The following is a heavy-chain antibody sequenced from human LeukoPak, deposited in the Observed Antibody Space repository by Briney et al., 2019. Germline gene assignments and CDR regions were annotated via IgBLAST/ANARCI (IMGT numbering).Heavy chain of an antibody. CDR2: IYYSGST. CDR3: ARHCMVRGRIFDY. D-gene: IGHD3-10*01. J-gene: IGHJ4*02. CDR1: GGSISSSSYY. Sequence: SETLSLTCTVSGGSISSSSYYWGWIRQPPGKGLEWIGSIYYSGSTYYNPSLKSRVTISVDTSKNQFSLKLSSVTAADTAVHYCARHCMVRGRIFDYWGQGTLVTVSS. V-gene: IGHV4-39*01.